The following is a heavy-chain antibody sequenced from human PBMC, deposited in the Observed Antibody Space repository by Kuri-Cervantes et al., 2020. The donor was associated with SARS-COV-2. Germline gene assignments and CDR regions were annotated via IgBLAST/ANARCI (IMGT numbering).Heavy chain of an antibody. Sequence: GGSLKISCKGSGYSFTSYWIGWVRQMPGKGLEWIGIIYPGDSDTRYSPSFQGQVTISADKSISTSYLQWSSLKASDTDMYYCARAIRDYYDSSAYFDYWGQGTLVTVSS. CDR2: IYPGDSDT. J-gene: IGHJ4*02. CDR3: ARAIRDYYDSSAYFDY. CDR1: GYSFTSYW. V-gene: IGHV5-51*01. D-gene: IGHD3-22*01.